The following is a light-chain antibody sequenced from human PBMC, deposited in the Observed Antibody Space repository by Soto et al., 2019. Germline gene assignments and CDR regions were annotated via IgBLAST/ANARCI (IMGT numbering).Light chain of an antibody. Sequence: QSVLTQPASVSGSPGQSITISCTGTSSDVGDYNYVSWYQHHPGKAPKLIIYDVSNRPSGISNRFSGSESGNTASLTISGLQAEDEADYYCSSYTSSTAHVLFGGGTKLTVL. J-gene: IGLJ2*01. CDR1: SSDVGDYNY. CDR2: DVS. V-gene: IGLV2-14*03. CDR3: SSYTSSTAHVL.